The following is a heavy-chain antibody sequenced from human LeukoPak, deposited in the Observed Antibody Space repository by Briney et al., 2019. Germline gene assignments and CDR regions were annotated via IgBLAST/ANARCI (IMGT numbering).Heavy chain of an antibody. CDR3: ASDQGVTDPPPYGLDV. J-gene: IGHJ6*02. V-gene: IGHV1-69*04. CDR2: IIPILDVA. CDR1: GSTFSNYG. Sequence: SAKVSCKASGSTFSNYGITWVRQAPGQGLEWMGRIIPILDVALYAQKFQGRVTITADKSTSTAYMELSTLRPEDTAVYYCASDQGVTDPPPYGLDVWGQGTTVTVSS. D-gene: IGHD2-21*02.